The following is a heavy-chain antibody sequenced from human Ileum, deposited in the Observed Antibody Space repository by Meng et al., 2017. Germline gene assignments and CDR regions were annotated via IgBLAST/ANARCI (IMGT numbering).Heavy chain of an antibody. CDR3: AKDILRGVQGVIIDY. J-gene: IGHJ4*02. V-gene: IGHV3-9*01. CDR2: ISWNSGSI. CDR1: GFTFDDYA. D-gene: IGHD3-10*01. Sequence: SLKISCAASGFTFDDYAMHWVRQAPGKGLEWVSGISWNSGSIGYADSVKGRFTISRDNAKNSLYLQMNSLRAEDTALYYCAKDILRGVQGVIIDYWGQGTLVTVSS.